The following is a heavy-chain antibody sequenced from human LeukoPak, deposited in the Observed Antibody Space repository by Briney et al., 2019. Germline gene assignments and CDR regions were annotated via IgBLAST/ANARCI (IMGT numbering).Heavy chain of an antibody. CDR2: INPNSGGT. Sequence: ASVKVSCKASGYTFTGYYMHWVRQAPGQGFEWMGRINPNSGGTNYAQKLQGRVTMTTDTSTSTAYMELRSLRSDDTAVYYCARDPPRIVVVVAATNYYGMDVWGQGTTVTVSS. D-gene: IGHD2-15*01. V-gene: IGHV1-2*06. CDR1: GYTFTGYY. J-gene: IGHJ6*02. CDR3: ARDPPRIVVVVAATNYYGMDV.